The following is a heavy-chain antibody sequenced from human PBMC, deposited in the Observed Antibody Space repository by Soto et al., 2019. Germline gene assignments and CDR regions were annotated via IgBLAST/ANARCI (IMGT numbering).Heavy chain of an antibody. CDR3: ATWVSGLQWLALRNWYFDL. Sequence: EVQLLESGGGLVQPGGSLRLSCAASGFTFSSYAMSWVRQAPGKRLEWVSAISGSGGSTYYADSVKGRFTISRDNSKNTLYLQMNSLRAEDTAVYYCATWVSGLQWLALRNWYFDLWGRGTLVTVSS. CDR1: GFTFSSYA. V-gene: IGHV3-23*01. CDR2: ISGSGGST. D-gene: IGHD6-19*01. J-gene: IGHJ2*01.